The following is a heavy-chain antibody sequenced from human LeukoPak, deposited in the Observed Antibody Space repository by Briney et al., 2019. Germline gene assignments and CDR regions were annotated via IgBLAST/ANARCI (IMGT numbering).Heavy chain of an antibody. J-gene: IGHJ4*02. Sequence: ASVKVSCKASGGTFSSYAISWVRQAPGQGLEWMGRIIPILGIANYAQKFQGRVTITADKSTSTAYMELSSLRSEDTAVYYCALVVPAAMPDKHFDYWGQGTLVTVSS. CDR1: GGTFSSYA. CDR3: ALVVPAAMPDKHFDY. D-gene: IGHD2-2*01. V-gene: IGHV1-69*04. CDR2: IIPILGIA.